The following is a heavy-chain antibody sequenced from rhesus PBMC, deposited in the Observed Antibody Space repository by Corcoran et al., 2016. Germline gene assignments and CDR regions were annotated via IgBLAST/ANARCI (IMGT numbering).Heavy chain of an antibody. Sequence: QVQLQESGQGLVKPSEPLSLTCSVSGGAFSGYYWGWIRLPPGKGLEWIGYSSGSSGSTDYNPSLKSRVTISTDTSKNQFSLKLSSVTAADTAVYYCARDYSGRVIDYWGQGVLVTVSS. CDR2: SSGSSGST. D-gene: IGHD6-25*01. CDR3: ARDYSGRVIDY. V-gene: IGHV4-165*01. CDR1: GGAFSGYY. J-gene: IGHJ4*01.